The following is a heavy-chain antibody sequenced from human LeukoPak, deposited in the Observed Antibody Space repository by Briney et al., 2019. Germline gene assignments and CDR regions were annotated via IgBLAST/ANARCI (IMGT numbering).Heavy chain of an antibody. CDR3: ARGAVGATIDY. D-gene: IGHD1-26*01. Sequence: GGSLRLSCAASGFTFSSYEINWVRQAPGKGLEWVSYISGSGGTKYYADSVKGRFTISRDNANNSLYLQMNSLRAEDTAVYYCARGAVGATIDYWGQGTLVTVSS. CDR1: GFTFSSYE. CDR2: ISGSGGTK. V-gene: IGHV3-48*03. J-gene: IGHJ4*02.